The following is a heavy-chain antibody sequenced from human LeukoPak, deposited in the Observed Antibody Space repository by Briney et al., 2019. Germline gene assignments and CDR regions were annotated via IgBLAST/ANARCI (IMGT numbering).Heavy chain of an antibody. Sequence: PSQTLSLTCTVSGDSINSGGYYWTWIRQHPGKGLEWIGCIYYSGTTYCNPSLKSRVTISVDTSKNQFSLNLSSLTAADTAVYYCARGGYDSSGSSVYYFDYWGQGTLVTVSS. CDR3: ARGGYDSSGSSVYYFDY. V-gene: IGHV4-31*03. D-gene: IGHD3-22*01. CDR1: GDSINSGGYY. CDR2: IYYSGTT. J-gene: IGHJ4*02.